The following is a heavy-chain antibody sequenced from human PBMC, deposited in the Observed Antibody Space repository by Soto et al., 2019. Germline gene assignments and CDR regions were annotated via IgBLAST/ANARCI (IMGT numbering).Heavy chain of an antibody. V-gene: IGHV3-23*01. CDR3: AKERESGWYYFDF. Sequence: PGGSLRLSCAASGFTFSSYAMSWVRQAPGKGLEWVSVISGSGGSTYYADSVKGRFTISRNNSKNTLYLQMNSLRVEDTARYYCAKERESGWYYFDFWGQGILVTVSS. J-gene: IGHJ4*02. CDR1: GFTFSSYA. CDR2: ISGSGGST. D-gene: IGHD6-19*01.